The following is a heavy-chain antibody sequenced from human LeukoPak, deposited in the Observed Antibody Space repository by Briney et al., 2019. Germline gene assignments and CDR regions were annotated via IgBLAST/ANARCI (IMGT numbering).Heavy chain of an antibody. Sequence: GGSLRPSCVASGFTFNSSWMSWVRQAPGKGLEWVANIKQDGSDKYYVDSVKGRFTISRDNAKNSVYLQMNSLRVEDTAVYYCARKGDYWGQGILVTVSS. CDR1: GFTFNSSW. CDR3: ARKGDY. CDR2: IKQDGSDK. V-gene: IGHV3-7*01. J-gene: IGHJ4*02.